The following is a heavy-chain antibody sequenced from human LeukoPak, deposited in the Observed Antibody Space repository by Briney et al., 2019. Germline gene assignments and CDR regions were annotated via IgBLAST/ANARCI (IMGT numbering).Heavy chain of an antibody. CDR1: GYTFSNYY. CDR2: INPSGGST. D-gene: IGHD2-2*01. Sequence: ASVKVSCKASGYTFSNYYMHWVRQAPGRGLEWMGIINPSGGSTSYAQKFQGRVTMTRDTSTSTVYMELSSLRSEDTAVYYCARGHCSSTSCYGGWFDPWGQGTRVTVSS. CDR3: ARGHCSSTSCYGGWFDP. J-gene: IGHJ5*02. V-gene: IGHV1-46*01.